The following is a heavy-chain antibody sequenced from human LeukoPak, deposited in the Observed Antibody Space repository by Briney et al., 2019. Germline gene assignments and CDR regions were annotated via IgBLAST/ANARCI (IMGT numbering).Heavy chain of an antibody. Sequence: SETLSLTCTVSGGSISSYYWSWIRQPPGKGLEWIGYIYYSGSTNYNPSLKSRVTISVDTSKNQFSLKLSSVIAADTAVYYCARSAAGPNWFDPWGQGTLVTVSS. J-gene: IGHJ5*02. D-gene: IGHD6-13*01. CDR1: GGSISSYY. V-gene: IGHV4-59*01. CDR3: ARSAAGPNWFDP. CDR2: IYYSGST.